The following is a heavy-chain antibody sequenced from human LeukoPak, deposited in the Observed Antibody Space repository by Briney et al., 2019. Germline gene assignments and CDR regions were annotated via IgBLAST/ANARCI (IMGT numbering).Heavy chain of an antibody. CDR3: ARGRSSWYRDY. Sequence: GASVKVSCKTSGYTFSSYYIHWVRQAPGQGLEWMGIINPSGGSTNYAQKFQGRVTMTRDTSTSTVYMELSSLRSGDTAVYYCARGRSSWYRDYWGQGTLVTVSS. CDR1: GYTFSSYY. J-gene: IGHJ4*02. CDR2: INPSGGST. D-gene: IGHD3-3*01. V-gene: IGHV1-46*01.